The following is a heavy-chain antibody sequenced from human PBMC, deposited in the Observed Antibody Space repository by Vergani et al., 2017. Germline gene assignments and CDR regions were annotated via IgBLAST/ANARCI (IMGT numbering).Heavy chain of an antibody. CDR2: IIPIFGTA. D-gene: IGHD3-22*01. CDR3: AGGGYYYDSSGANWFDP. J-gene: IGHJ5*02. CDR1: GGTFSSYA. V-gene: IGHV1-69*01. Sequence: QVQLVQSGAEVKKPGSSVKVSCKASGGTFSSYAISWVRQAPGQGLEWMGGIIPIFGTANYAQKFQGRVTITADESTSTAYMELSSLRSEDTAVYYCAGGGYYYDSSGANWFDPWGQGTLVTVSS.